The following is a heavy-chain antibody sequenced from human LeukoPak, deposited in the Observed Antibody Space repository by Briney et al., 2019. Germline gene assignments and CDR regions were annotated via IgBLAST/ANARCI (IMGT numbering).Heavy chain of an antibody. CDR1: GGSISSYY. V-gene: IGHV4-59*01. J-gene: IGHJ4*02. Sequence: SETLSLTCTVSGGSISSYYWSWIRQPPGKGPEWIGYIYYSGSTNYNPSLKSRVTISVDTSKNQFSLKLSSVTAADTAVYYCARSTYYDFWSGYYTIDYWGQGTLVTVSS. CDR2: IYYSGST. CDR3: ARSTYYDFWSGYYTIDY. D-gene: IGHD3-3*01.